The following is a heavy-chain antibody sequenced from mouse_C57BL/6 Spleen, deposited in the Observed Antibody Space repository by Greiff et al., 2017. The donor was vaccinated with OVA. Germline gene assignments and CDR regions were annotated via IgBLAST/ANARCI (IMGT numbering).Heavy chain of an antibody. CDR1: GYTFTSYW. V-gene: IGHV1-61*01. D-gene: IGHD1-1*01. CDR3: ERENYYGSSNWDIDD. J-gene: IGHJ1*03. Sequence: QVQLQQPGAELVRPGSSVKLSCKASGYTFTSYWMDWVKQRPGQGLEWIGNIYPSDSDTHYNQNVKDKATLTVDKSYSTDYMQLRSRTSEDYEIYYCERENYYGSSNWDIDDWGTGTTVTVSS. CDR2: IYPSDSDT.